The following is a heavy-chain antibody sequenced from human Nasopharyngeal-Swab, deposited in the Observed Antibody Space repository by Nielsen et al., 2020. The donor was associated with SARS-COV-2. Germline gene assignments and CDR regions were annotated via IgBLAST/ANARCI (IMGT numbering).Heavy chain of an antibody. CDR1: GGTFSSDA. CDR2: IIPILGIA. V-gene: IGHV1-69*10. CDR3: ARNGLRYFDWLMGKDYYYFYGMDV. D-gene: IGHD3-9*01. Sequence: SVKVSCKASGGTFSSDAISWVRQAPGQGLEWMGGIIPILGIANYAQKFQGRVTITADKSTSTAYMELSSLRSEDTAVYYCARNGLRYFDWLMGKDYYYFYGMDVWGQGTTVTVSS. J-gene: IGHJ6*02.